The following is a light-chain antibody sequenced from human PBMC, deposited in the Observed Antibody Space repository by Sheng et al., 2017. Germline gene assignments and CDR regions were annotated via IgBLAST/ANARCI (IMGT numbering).Light chain of an antibody. Sequence: EIMLTQSPGTLSLSPGERATLSCRASQSVSSSSLAWYQQKPGQSPRLLIYGASSRATGIPDRFSGSGSGTDFTLTISRLEPEDFAVYYCQQYDSSPFTFGPGTKVDIK. CDR1: QSVSSSS. CDR3: QQYDSSPFT. V-gene: IGKV3-20*01. CDR2: GAS. J-gene: IGKJ3*01.